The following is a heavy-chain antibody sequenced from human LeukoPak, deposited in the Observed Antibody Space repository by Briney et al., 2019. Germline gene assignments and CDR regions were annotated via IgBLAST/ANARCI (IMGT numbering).Heavy chain of an antibody. V-gene: IGHV3-66*01. CDR1: GFTVSSNY. CDR2: IYSGGST. D-gene: IGHD6-6*01. Sequence: GSLRLSCAASGFTVSSNYMSWVRQAPGKGLEWVSVIYSGGSTYYADSVKGRFTISRDNSKNTLYLQMNSLRAEDTAVYCCAGYEYSSSSFDYWGQGTLVTVSS. J-gene: IGHJ4*02. CDR3: AGYEYSSSSFDY.